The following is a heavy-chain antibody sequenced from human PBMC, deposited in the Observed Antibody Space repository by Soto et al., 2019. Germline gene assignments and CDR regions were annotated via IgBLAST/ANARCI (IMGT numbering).Heavy chain of an antibody. J-gene: IGHJ6*02. CDR3: ARRCGLRRDQLFFHHGKEV. Sequence: SETLSLTCTVSGGSISSSSYYWGWIRQPPGKGLEWIGSIYYSGSTYYNPSLKSRVTISVDTSKNQFSLKLSSVTAADTAVFYCARRCGLRRDQLFFHHGKEVWGQGTTVTVSS. D-gene: IGHD2-21*01. V-gene: IGHV4-39*01. CDR2: IYYSGST. CDR1: GGSISSSSYY.